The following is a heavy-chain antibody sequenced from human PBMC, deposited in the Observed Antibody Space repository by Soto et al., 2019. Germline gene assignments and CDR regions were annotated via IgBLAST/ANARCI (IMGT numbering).Heavy chain of an antibody. CDR1: GGSISSSSYY. Sequence: TSETLSLTCTVSGGSISSSSYYWGWIRQPPGKGLEWIGSIYYSGSTYYNPSLKSRVTMSVDTSKNQVSLTLNSVTAADAAVYYCARQRTTVVTQAYFDHWGQGTLVTVSS. CDR3: ARQRTTVVTQAYFDH. V-gene: IGHV4-39*01. J-gene: IGHJ4*02. D-gene: IGHD4-17*01. CDR2: IYYSGST.